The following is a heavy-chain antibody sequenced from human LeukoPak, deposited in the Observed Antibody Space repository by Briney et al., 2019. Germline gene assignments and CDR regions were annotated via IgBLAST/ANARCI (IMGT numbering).Heavy chain of an antibody. CDR1: GFTFSSYW. V-gene: IGHV3-74*01. CDR2: INPGGSSI. J-gene: IGHJ4*02. Sequence: GGSLRLSCAASGFTFSSYWMHWVRQVPGKGLVWVARINPGGSSITYADSVKGRFTISRDNAKNTLYLQMNSLRAEDTAVYYCAKDLMHSAFDYWGQGTLVTVSS. CDR3: AKDLMHSAFDY.